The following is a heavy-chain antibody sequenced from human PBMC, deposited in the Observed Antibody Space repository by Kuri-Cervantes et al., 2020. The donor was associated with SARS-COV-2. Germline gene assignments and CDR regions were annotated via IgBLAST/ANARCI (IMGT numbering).Heavy chain of an antibody. J-gene: IGHJ4*02. D-gene: IGHD6-19*01. CDR1: GGTFSSYA. CDR3: ARGWHSSGWSFDY. CDR2: IIPIFGTA. V-gene: IGHV1-69*06. Sequence: SVXXSXXAPGGTFSSYAISWVRQAPGQGLEWMGGIIPIFGTANYAQKFQGRVTITADKSTSTAYMELSSLRSEDTAVYYCARGWHSSGWSFDYWGQGTLVTVSS.